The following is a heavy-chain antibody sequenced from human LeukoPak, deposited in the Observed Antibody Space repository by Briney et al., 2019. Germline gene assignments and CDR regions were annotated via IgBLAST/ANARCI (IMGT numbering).Heavy chain of an antibody. CDR3: ASWLVVPAAIDY. V-gene: IGHV4-30-4*01. Sequence: SETLSLTCTVSGGSISSGDYYWSWIRQPPGKGLEWIGYIYYSGTTFYNPSLKSRVIISLDTSKNQFSLRLSSVTAADTAVYYCASWLVVPAAIDYWGQGTLVTVSP. CDR1: GGSISSGDYY. CDR2: IYYSGTT. J-gene: IGHJ4*02. D-gene: IGHD2-2*02.